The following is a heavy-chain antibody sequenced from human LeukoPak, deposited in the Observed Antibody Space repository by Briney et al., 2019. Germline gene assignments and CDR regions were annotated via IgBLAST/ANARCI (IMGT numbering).Heavy chain of an antibody. J-gene: IGHJ6*02. Sequence: PSETLSLTCTVSGGSISSSSYYWAWIRQPPGKGLEWIGYMYYTGSTNYNPSLKSRVTISLATSKNQFSLKLSSVTAADTAVYYCARVSVVYGMDVWGRGTTVTVSS. CDR1: GGSISSSSYY. V-gene: IGHV4-61*05. CDR2: MYYTGST. CDR3: ARVSVVYGMDV.